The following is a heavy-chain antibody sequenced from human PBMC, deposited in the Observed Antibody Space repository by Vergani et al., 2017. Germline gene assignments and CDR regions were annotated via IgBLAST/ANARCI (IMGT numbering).Heavy chain of an antibody. CDR3: AKDYYDSSGYYNWFDP. CDR2: ISYDGSNK. Sequence: QVQLVESGGGVVQPGRSLRLSCAASGFTFSSYGMHWVRQAPGKGLEWVAVISYDGSNKYYADSVKGRFTISRDKSKHTLYLQMNSLRAEDTAVYYCAKDYYDSSGYYNWFDPWGQGTLVTVSS. CDR1: GFTFSSYG. V-gene: IGHV3-30*18. D-gene: IGHD3-22*01. J-gene: IGHJ5*02.